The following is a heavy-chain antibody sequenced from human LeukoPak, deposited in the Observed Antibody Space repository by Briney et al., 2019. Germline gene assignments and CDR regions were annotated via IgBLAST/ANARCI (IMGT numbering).Heavy chain of an antibody. Sequence: GDSMKISCRGSGYSFTTYWIGWVRQMPGKTLEWIGIIYPGDSDTRYTPSFQGQVTMSADKSINTAYLQWSSLRASDTAMYYCARRQGCSSSSCPPDYWGQGTLVTVSP. J-gene: IGHJ4*02. CDR2: IYPGDSDT. CDR3: ARRQGCSSSSCPPDY. V-gene: IGHV5-51*01. D-gene: IGHD2-2*01. CDR1: GYSFTTYW.